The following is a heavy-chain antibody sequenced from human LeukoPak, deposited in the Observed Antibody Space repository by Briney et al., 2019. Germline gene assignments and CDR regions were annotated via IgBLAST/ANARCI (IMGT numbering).Heavy chain of an antibody. J-gene: IGHJ4*02. CDR1: GGSISSGGYY. V-gene: IGHV4-31*03. CDR2: IYYSGST. CDR3: ARYDSRGDYYFDY. D-gene: IGHD3-22*01. Sequence: SETLSLTCTVSGGSISSGGYYWSWIRQHPGKGLEWIGYIYYSGSTYYNPSLKSRVTISVDTSKNQFSLNLSSVTAADTAVYYCARYDSRGDYYFDYWGQGTLVTVSS.